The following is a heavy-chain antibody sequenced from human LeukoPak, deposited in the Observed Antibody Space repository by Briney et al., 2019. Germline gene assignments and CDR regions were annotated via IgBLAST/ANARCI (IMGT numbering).Heavy chain of an antibody. CDR3: AKQLGYCSDGSCYFPY. J-gene: IGHJ4*02. V-gene: IGHV3-23*01. CDR1: GFTFSSSA. D-gene: IGHD2-15*01. CDR2: ISNNGGYT. Sequence: PGGSLRLSCAAPGFTFSSSAMSWVRQAPGEGLEWVSAISNNGGYTYYADSVQGRFTISRDNSKSTLCLQMNSLRAEDTAVYYCAKQLGYCSDGSCYFPYWGQGTLVTVSS.